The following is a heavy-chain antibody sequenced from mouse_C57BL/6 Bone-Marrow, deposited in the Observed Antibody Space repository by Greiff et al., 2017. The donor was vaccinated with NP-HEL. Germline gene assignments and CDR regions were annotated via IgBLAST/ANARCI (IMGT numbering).Heavy chain of an antibody. D-gene: IGHD2-2*01. CDR3: ARSTMVTTKDY. Sequence: QVHVKQSGAELARPGASVKLSCKASGYTFTSYGISWVKQRTGQGLEWIGEIYPRSGNTYYNEKFKGKATLTADKSSSTAYMELRSLTSEDSAVYFCARSTMVTTKDYWGQGTTLTVSS. J-gene: IGHJ2*01. CDR1: GYTFTSYG. V-gene: IGHV1-81*01. CDR2: IYPRSGNT.